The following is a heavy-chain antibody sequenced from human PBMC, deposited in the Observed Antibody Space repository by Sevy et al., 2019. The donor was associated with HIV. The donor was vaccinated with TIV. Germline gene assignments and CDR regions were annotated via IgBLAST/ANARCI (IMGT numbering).Heavy chain of an antibody. Sequence: GGSLRLSCAASGFTFSSYAMSWVRQAPGKGLEWVSSISGPGGTTYYGDSVKARFTISRDNSKNTLYLQMNSLRADDSAFYYCAKGDEPATDYGDYVPNAFDIWGQGTMVTVSS. V-gene: IGHV3-23*01. J-gene: IGHJ3*02. CDR3: AKGDEPATDYGDYVPNAFDI. CDR1: GFTFSSYA. D-gene: IGHD4-17*01. CDR2: ISGPGGTT.